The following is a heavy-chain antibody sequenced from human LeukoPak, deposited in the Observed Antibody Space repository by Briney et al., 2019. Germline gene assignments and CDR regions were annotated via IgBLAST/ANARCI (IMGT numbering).Heavy chain of an antibody. CDR2: INHSGST. CDR1: GGSFSGYY. V-gene: IGHV4-34*01. J-gene: IGHJ6*03. Sequence: SETLSLTCSVYGGSFSGYYWSWIRQPPGKGLERVGEINHSGSTNYNPSLKSRVTISVDTSKNQFSLKLSSVTAADTAVYYCARLGSSWNEYYYYYYYMDVWGKGTTVTVSS. D-gene: IGHD6-13*01. CDR3: ARLGSSWNEYYYYYYYMDV.